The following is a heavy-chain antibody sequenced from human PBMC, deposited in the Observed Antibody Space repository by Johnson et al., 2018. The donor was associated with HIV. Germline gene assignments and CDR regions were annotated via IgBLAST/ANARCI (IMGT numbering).Heavy chain of an antibody. Sequence: QVQLVESGGGVVQPGGSLRLSCAASGFTFSNYGMHWVRQAPGQGLEWVSVIYSGGSTYYADSVKGRFTISRDNSKNTLYLQMNSLRAEDTAVYYCAGGYGSGSGDAFDIWGQGTMVTVSS. CDR1: GFTFSNYG. CDR2: IYSGGST. V-gene: IGHV3-NL1*01. CDR3: AGGYGSGSGDAFDI. D-gene: IGHD3-10*01. J-gene: IGHJ3*02.